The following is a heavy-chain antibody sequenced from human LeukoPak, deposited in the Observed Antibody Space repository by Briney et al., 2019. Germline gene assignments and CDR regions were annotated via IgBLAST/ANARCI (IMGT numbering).Heavy chain of an antibody. Sequence: PSQTLSLTCTVSGGSISSGSYYWSWIRQPAGKGLEWIGHIYTSGSTNYNPSLKSRVTISVDTSKNQFSLKLSSVTAADTAVYYCARDLGVRGVREFDYWGQGTLVTVSS. CDR3: ARDLGVRGVREFDY. J-gene: IGHJ4*02. CDR1: GGSISSGSYY. V-gene: IGHV4-61*09. CDR2: IYTSGST. D-gene: IGHD3-10*01.